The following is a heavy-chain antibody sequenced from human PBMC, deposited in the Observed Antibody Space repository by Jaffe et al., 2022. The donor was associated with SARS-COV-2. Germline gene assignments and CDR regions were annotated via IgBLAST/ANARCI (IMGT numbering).Heavy chain of an antibody. V-gene: IGHV3-30*18. CDR2: ISHDGSDK. CDR1: GFTFSRFG. CDR3: AKGRFQDITMIRGLIRYGVDV. J-gene: IGHJ6*02. D-gene: IGHD3-10*01. Sequence: QVQLVESGGDMVQPGTSLRLSCAASGFTFSRFGMHWVRQAPGKGPEWVALISHDGSDKFYADSVKGRFTISRDKLKNTLYLQMNSLRPEDTAVYYCAKGRFQDITMIRGLIRYGVDVWGQGTTVIVSS.